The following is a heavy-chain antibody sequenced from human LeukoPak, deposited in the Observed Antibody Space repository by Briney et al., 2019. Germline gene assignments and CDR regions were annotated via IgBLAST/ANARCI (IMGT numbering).Heavy chain of an antibody. CDR1: GGSINSTTYY. V-gene: IGHV4-39*01. J-gene: IGHJ5*02. CDR3: ARHSLRQWGPSGWFDP. Sequence: PSETLSLTCTVSGGSINSTTYYWGWIRQPPGRGLEWIGSIYYSGSTYYNASLKSRAIISVDTSKSLLSLKLGSVTVADTAAYYSARHSLRQWGPSGWFDPWGQGTLVTVSS. CDR2: IYYSGST. D-gene: IGHD6-19*01.